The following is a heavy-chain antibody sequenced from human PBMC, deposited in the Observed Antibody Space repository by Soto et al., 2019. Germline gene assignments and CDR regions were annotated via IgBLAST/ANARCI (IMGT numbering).Heavy chain of an antibody. CDR3: ARDLGAIYDILTGYGMDV. Sequence: ASVKVSCKASGYTFTSYGISWVRQAPGQGLEWMGWISAYNGNTNYAQKLQGRVTMTTDTSTSTAYMELRSLRSDDTAVYYCARDLGAIYDILTGYGMDVWGQGTTVTAP. CDR1: GYTFTSYG. J-gene: IGHJ6*02. D-gene: IGHD3-9*01. V-gene: IGHV1-18*01. CDR2: ISAYNGNT.